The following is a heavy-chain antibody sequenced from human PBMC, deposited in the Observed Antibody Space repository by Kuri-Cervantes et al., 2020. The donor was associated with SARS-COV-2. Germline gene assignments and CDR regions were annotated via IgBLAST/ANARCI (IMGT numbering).Heavy chain of an antibody. Sequence: GGSLRLSCAASGFTFSSYAMSWVRQAPGKGLEWVSAISGSGGSTYYADSVKGRFTISRDNSKNTLYLQMNSLRAEDTAVYYCAKFSGPMVRGVTFLGQFYYHYMDVWGKGTTVTVSS. CDR1: GFTFSSYA. CDR3: AKFSGPMVRGVTFLGQFYYHYMDV. J-gene: IGHJ6*03. D-gene: IGHD3-10*01. CDR2: ISGSGGST. V-gene: IGHV3-23*01.